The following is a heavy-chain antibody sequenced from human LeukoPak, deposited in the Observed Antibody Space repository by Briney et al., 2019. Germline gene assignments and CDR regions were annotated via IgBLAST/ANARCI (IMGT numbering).Heavy chain of an antibody. CDR3: ARDRLHYGEYEKTLDY. CDR1: GFTFSSYS. CDR2: ISSSSSYI. V-gene: IGHV3-21*01. D-gene: IGHD4-17*01. Sequence: GGSLRLSCAASGFTFSSYSMNWVRQAPGKGLEWVSSISSSSSYIYYADSVKGRFTISRDNAKNSLYLQMNSLRAEDTAVYYCARDRLHYGEYEKTLDYWDQGTLVTVSS. J-gene: IGHJ4*02.